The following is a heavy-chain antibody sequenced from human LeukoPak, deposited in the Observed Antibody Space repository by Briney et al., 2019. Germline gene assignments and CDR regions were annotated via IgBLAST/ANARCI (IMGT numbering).Heavy chain of an antibody. CDR2: FIPVLGTA. CDR1: GGTFSDYA. J-gene: IGHJ6*04. Sequence: SVKVSCKASGGTFSDYALNWVRQAPGQGLEWMGVFIPVLGTANFTQNFQDRVSITADISTHTVYMELSSLKSEDTAVYFCAGIPVFGVVLHQEPVWGKGTTVTVSS. CDR3: AGIPVFGVVLHQEPV. V-gene: IGHV1-69*06. D-gene: IGHD2-8*01.